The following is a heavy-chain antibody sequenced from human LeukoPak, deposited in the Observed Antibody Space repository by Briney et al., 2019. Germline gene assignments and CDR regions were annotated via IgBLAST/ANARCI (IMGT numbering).Heavy chain of an antibody. CDR1: GYTFTSYY. D-gene: IGHD1-26*01. CDR3: ARSVYPRENWFDP. V-gene: IGHV1-46*01. Sequence: AASVKVSCKASGYTFTSYYMHWVRQAPGQGLELMGIINPSGGSTSYAQKFQGRVTMTRDMSTSTVYMELSSLRSEDTAVYYCARSVYPRENWFDPWGQGTLVTVSS. CDR2: INPSGGST. J-gene: IGHJ5*02.